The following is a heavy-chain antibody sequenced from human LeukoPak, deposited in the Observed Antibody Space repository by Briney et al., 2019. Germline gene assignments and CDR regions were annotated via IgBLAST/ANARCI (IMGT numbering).Heavy chain of an antibody. Sequence: GGSLRLSCAASGFTFSTYGMHWVRQAPGKGLEWVALIWYDGSNKYYADSVKGRFTISRDNSKNTLYLQMNSLRAEDTAVYYCARDQGCSSTNCYSLFFHYWGQGTLVTVSS. D-gene: IGHD2-2*01. V-gene: IGHV3-33*01. CDR1: GFTFSTYG. CDR2: IWYDGSNK. J-gene: IGHJ4*02. CDR3: ARDQGCSSTNCYSLFFHY.